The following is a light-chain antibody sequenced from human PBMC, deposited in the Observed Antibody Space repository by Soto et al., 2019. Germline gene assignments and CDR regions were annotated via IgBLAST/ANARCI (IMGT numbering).Light chain of an antibody. CDR2: TNN. CDR3: AAWDDSLNGQV. Sequence: QSVLTQPPSVSGAPGQRVTISCTGNSSNLGAGYDVYWYQHIPGTAPKLLIQTNNERPSGVPDRFSGSKSGTSVSLAISGLRSEDEATYYCAAWDDSLNGQVFGGGTKLTVL. CDR1: SSNLGAGYD. V-gene: IGLV1-47*01. J-gene: IGLJ3*02.